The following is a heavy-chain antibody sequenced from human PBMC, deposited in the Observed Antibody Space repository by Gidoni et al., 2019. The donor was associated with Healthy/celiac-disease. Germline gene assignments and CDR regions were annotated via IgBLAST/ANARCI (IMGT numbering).Heavy chain of an antibody. V-gene: IGHV3-48*02. CDR3: ARDQVGYSYGYCFDK. J-gene: IGHJ4*02. CDR1: GFTFSTYS. D-gene: IGHD5-18*01. Sequence: SCAASGFTFSTYSMNWVRQAPGKGLEWVSYIGSSSTTIYYSDSVKGRFTISRDNAKNSLYLQMNSLRDEDTAVYYCARDQVGYSYGYCFDKWGQGTLVTVSS. CDR2: IGSSSTTI.